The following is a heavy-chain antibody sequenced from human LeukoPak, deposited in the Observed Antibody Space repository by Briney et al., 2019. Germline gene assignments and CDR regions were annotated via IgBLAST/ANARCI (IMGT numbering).Heavy chain of an antibody. CDR2: IYPGDSDT. J-gene: IGHJ6*03. Sequence: GESLKISCKGSGYSFTSYWIGWVRQMPGKGLEWMGIIYPGDSDTRYSPSFQGQVTISADKSISTAYLQWSSLKASDTAMYYCARRNTAMGYYYYMDVWGKGTTVTVSS. V-gene: IGHV5-51*01. CDR3: ARRNTAMGYYYYMDV. CDR1: GYSFTSYW. D-gene: IGHD5-18*01.